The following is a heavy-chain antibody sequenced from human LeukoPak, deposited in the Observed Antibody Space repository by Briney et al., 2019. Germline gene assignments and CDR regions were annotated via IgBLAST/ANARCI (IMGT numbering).Heavy chain of an antibody. CDR1: GFTFSSYS. D-gene: IGHD6-6*01. Sequence: PGGSLSLSCAASGFTFSSYSMNWVRQAPGKGLEWVSSISSSSSYIYYADSVKGRFTISRDNAKNSLYLQMNSLRAEDTAVYYCARDKQLVQGGGVYWGQGTLVTVSS. CDR2: ISSSSSYI. CDR3: ARDKQLVQGGGVY. J-gene: IGHJ4*02. V-gene: IGHV3-21*01.